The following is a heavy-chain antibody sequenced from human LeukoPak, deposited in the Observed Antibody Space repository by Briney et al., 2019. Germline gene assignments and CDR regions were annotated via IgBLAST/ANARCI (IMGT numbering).Heavy chain of an antibody. V-gene: IGHV4-34*01. CDR3: ARGREWYGSSDPLLPFDY. J-gene: IGHJ4*02. D-gene: IGHD3-22*01. CDR1: GGSFSGYY. CDR2: INHSGST. Sequence: SETLPLTCAVYGGSFSGYYWSWIRQPPGKGLEWIGEINHSGSTNYNPSLKSRVTISVDTSKNQFSLKLSSVTAADTAVYYCARGREWYGSSDPLLPFDYWGQGTLVTVSS.